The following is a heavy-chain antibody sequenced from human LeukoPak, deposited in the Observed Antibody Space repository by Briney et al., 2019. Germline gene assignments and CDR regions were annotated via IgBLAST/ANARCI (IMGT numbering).Heavy chain of an antibody. CDR3: ARHRYYDSSGYYLDAFDI. J-gene: IGHJ3*02. D-gene: IGHD3-22*01. CDR2: IYYSGST. CDR1: GGFISSSNYN. V-gene: IGHV4-39*01. Sequence: PSETLSLTCIVSGGFISSSNYNWDWIRQPPGKRLEWIGSIYYSGSTYYNPSLKSRVTISVDTSRNQFSLKLSSVTAADTAVYYCARHRYYDSSGYYLDAFDIWGQGTMVTVSS.